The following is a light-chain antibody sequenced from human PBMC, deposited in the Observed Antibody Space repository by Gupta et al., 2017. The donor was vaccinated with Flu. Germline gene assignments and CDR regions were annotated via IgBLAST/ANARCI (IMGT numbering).Light chain of an antibody. V-gene: IGKV1-39*01. CDR3: QQNYSTPVT. CDR2: AAS. Sequence: DIQRTQSLPSLSASVGDRVTIACRASQNISRYLHWFQQKPGEAPKVLIFAASSLQAGAPSRFSGGGSGTDFTLTISRLQPEDSAVYCCQQNYSTPVTFGQGTKVEIK. CDR1: QNISRY. J-gene: IGKJ2*01.